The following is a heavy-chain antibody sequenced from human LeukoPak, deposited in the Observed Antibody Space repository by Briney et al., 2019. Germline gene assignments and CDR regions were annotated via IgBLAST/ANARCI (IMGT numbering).Heavy chain of an antibody. CDR1: GGFISPYY. J-gene: IGHJ4*02. CDR3: ARERTTTTWTES. D-gene: IGHD1-7*01. Sequence: SETLSLTCSVSGGFISPYYWSWIRQPPGKGLEWIGYISHTGSPDYNPYNPSLRSRVTMSVDTSKNQFSLKLTSVTAADTAVYYCARERTTTTWTESWGQGTLVIVSS. V-gene: IGHV4-59*01. CDR2: ISHTGSPDYN.